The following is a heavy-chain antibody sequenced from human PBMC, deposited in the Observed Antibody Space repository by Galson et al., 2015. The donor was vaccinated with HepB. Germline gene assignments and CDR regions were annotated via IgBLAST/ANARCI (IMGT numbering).Heavy chain of an antibody. V-gene: IGHV1-69*04. Sequence: SCKAPGGTFSSYTISWVRQAPGQGLEWMGRIIPILGIANYARKFQGRVTITADKSTSTAYMEPSSLRSEDTAVYYCARDREYYDFWSGYYSSTPDYYYYYGMDVWGQGTTVTVSS. CDR2: IIPILGIA. CDR1: GGTFSSYT. CDR3: ARDREYYDFWSGYYSSTPDYYYYYGMDV. D-gene: IGHD3-3*01. J-gene: IGHJ6*02.